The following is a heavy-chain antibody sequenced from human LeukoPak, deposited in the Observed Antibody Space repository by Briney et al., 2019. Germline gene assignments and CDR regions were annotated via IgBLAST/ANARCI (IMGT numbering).Heavy chain of an antibody. CDR3: ARFYGGKYFDY. Sequence: PGGSLRPSCAASGFTFSSYWMSWVRQAPGKGLEWVANIKQDGSEKYYVDSVTGRFTISRDNAKNSLFLQMNSLRAEDTAVYYCARFYGGKYFDYWGQGTLVTVSS. D-gene: IGHD4-23*01. CDR2: IKQDGSEK. V-gene: IGHV3-7*01. J-gene: IGHJ4*02. CDR1: GFTFSSYW.